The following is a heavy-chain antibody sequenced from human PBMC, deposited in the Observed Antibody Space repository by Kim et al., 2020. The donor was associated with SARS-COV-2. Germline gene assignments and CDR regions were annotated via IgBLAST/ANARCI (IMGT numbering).Heavy chain of an antibody. J-gene: IGHJ4*02. Sequence: SETLSLTCTVSGGSVSSGSYYWSWIRQPPGKGLEWIGYIYYSGSTNYNPSLKSRVTISVDTSKNQFSLKVRSVTAADTAVYYCARDGSEWGQGTLVTVSS. CDR3: ARDGSE. V-gene: IGHV4-61*01. CDR1: GGSVSSGSYY. CDR2: IYYSGST.